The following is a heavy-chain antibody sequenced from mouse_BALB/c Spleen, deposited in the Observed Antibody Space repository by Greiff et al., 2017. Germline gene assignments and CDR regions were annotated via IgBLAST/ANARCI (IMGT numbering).Heavy chain of an antibody. CDR3: NEASLAY. CDR2: IDPENGDT. CDR1: GFNIKDYY. J-gene: IGHJ3*01. Sequence: DVKLQESGAELVRSGASVKLSCTASGFNIKDYYMHWVKQRPEQGLEWIGWIDPENGDTEYAPKFQGKATMTADTSSNTAYLQLSSLTSEDTAVYYCNEASLAYWGQGTLVTVSA. V-gene: IGHV14-4*02.